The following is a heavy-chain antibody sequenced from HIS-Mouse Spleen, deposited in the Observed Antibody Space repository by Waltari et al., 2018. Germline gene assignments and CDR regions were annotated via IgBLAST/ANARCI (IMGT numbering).Heavy chain of an antibody. CDR1: GGSISSSSYY. CDR3: AREIPYSSSWYDWYFDL. D-gene: IGHD6-13*01. CDR2: IYYSGGT. V-gene: IGHV4-39*07. J-gene: IGHJ2*01. Sequence: QLQLQESGPGLVKPSETLSLTCTVSGGSISSSSYYWGWIRQPTGKGLEWIGSIYYSGGTYYIPSLKSRVTISVDTSKNQFSLKLSSVTAADTAVYYCAREIPYSSSWYDWYFDLWGRGTLVTVSS.